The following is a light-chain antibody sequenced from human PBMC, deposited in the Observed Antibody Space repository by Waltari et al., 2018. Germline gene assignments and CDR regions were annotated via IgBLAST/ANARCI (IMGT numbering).Light chain of an antibody. CDR3: QQYDSYPYI. CDR2: KAS. V-gene: IGKV1-5*03. Sequence: DIQMTQSPSTLTASVGDRVTITCRASQSISVYLAWFQQKPGKAPKLLIYKASSLESGVPSRFSGSASGTEFTLIISSLQPDDFATYYCQQYDSYPYIFGQGTKLEI. J-gene: IGKJ2*01. CDR1: QSISVY.